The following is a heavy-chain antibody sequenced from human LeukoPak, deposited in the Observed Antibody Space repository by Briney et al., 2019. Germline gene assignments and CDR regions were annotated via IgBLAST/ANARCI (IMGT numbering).Heavy chain of an antibody. V-gene: IGHV4-34*01. Sequence: SETLSLTCAVYGGSFSGYYWSWIRQPPGKGLEWIGEINHSGSTNYNPSLKSRVTISVDTSKNQFSLKLSSVTATDTAVYYCARDFTRDGYNHGDYFDYWGQGTLVTVSS. CDR1: GGSFSGYY. D-gene: IGHD5-24*01. CDR3: ARDFTRDGYNHGDYFDY. J-gene: IGHJ4*02. CDR2: INHSGST.